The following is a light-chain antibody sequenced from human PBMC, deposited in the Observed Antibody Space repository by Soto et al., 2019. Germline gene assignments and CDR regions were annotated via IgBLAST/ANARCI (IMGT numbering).Light chain of an antibody. Sequence: EIVMTQSPATLSVSPGERANLSCRASQSVSSNLAWYQQNPGQAPRRLIYGASTRATGIPARFSGSGSGTEFTLTISSLQSEDFAVYYCQQYNNWPPVFGPGTKVDIK. CDR3: QQYNNWPPV. CDR2: GAS. J-gene: IGKJ3*01. CDR1: QSVSSN. V-gene: IGKV3-15*01.